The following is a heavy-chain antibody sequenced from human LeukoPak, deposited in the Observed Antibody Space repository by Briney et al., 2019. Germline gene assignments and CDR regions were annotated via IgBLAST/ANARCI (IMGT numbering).Heavy chain of an antibody. CDR3: ARGISRYYFDY. CDR2: INHSGST. J-gene: IGHJ4*02. Sequence: PSEILSLTCAVYGGSFSGYYWSWIRQPPGKGLEWIGEINHSGSTNYNPSLKSRVTISVDTSKNQFSLKLSSVTAADTAVYYCARGISRYYFDYWGQGTLVTVSS. CDR1: GGSFSGYY. V-gene: IGHV4-34*01.